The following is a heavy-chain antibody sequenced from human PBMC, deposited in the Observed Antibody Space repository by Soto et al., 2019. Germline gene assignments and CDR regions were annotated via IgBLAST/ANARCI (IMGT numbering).Heavy chain of an antibody. CDR3: ARKTYYDFWTNYYYMDV. J-gene: IGHJ6*03. D-gene: IGHD3-3*01. Sequence: SGPTLVNPTETLTLTCTDSGFSLSNARMGVSWIRQPPGKALEWLAHIFSNDEKSYSTSLKSRLTISKDTSKSQVVLTMTNMDPVDTATYYCARKTYYDFWTNYYYMDVWGKGTTVTVSS. CDR1: GFSLSNARMG. V-gene: IGHV2-26*01. CDR2: IFSNDEK.